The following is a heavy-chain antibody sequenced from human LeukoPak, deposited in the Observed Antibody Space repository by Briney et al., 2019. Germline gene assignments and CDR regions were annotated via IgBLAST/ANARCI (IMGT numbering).Heavy chain of an antibody. CDR1: GITFSSYG. CDR2: ISSTGGTT. V-gene: IGHV3-23*01. CDR3: ARDTMGRTPSPPYSSYYMDV. J-gene: IGHJ6*03. Sequence: PGGSLRLSCAASGITFSSYGMSWVRQAPGKGLEWVSSISSTGGTTYYADSVKGRFTISRDDSKNTVYLQMNSLRAEDTAVYYCARDTMGRTPSPPYSSYYMDVWGKGTTVTISS. D-gene: IGHD3-10*01.